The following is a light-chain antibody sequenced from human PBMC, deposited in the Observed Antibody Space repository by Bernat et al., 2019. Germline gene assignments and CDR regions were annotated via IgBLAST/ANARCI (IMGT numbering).Light chain of an antibody. Sequence: SYELTQPPSVSVSPGQTARITCSGDALSKQYAYWYQQKPGQAPVLVIYKDTERPSGIPERFSGSSSGTTVTLTISGVQAEEEADYYCKSADNSGIYVGFGGGTKLTVI. CDR3: KSADNSGIYVG. V-gene: IGLV3-25*02. CDR1: ALSKQY. CDR2: KDT. J-gene: IGLJ2*01.